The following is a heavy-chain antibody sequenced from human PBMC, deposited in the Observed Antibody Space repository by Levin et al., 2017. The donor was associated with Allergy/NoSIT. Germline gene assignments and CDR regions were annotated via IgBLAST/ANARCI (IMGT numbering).Heavy chain of an antibody. V-gene: IGHV3-11*05. Sequence: NPGGSLRLSCAASGFTFRDYYMSWIRQAPGKGLELVSYISGTSSAIIYADSVKGRFTISRDNAQNSLYLQMNSLRAEDTAVYFCARGPLAAAARYWGQGTLVTVSS. CDR1: GFTFRDYY. D-gene: IGHD6-13*01. CDR3: ARGPLAAAARY. CDR2: ISGTSSAI. J-gene: IGHJ4*02.